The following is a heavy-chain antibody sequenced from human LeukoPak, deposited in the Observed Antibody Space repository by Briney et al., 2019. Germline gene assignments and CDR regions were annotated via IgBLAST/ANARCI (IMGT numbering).Heavy chain of an antibody. V-gene: IGHV4-4*07. D-gene: IGHD5-24*01. CDR3: ARELSPSRAHDY. Sequence: MASETLSLTCTVSGGSISSYYWSWVRQPAGKGLEWIGRISTGGTTNYNPSLTSRITMSVDTSKNQFSLNLTSVTAADTAVYYCARELSPSRAHDYWGQGTLVTVSS. J-gene: IGHJ4*02. CDR2: ISTGGTT. CDR1: GGSISSYY.